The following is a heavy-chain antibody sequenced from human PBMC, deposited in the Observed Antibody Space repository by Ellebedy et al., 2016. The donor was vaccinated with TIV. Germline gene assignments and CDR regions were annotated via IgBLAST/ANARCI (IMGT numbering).Heavy chain of an antibody. V-gene: IGHV3-74*01. J-gene: IGHJ4*02. D-gene: IGHD1-26*01. CDR2: IKGDGSST. CDR3: VRDGVGAPPFDY. CDR1: GFTFSNYW. Sequence: GGSLRLSXTASGFTFSNYWMHWVRQAPGKGLAWVSRIKGDGSSTSYADSVMGRFTISRDNTKNTLSLQMNSLRAEDTALYYCVRDGVGAPPFDYWGQGTLVTVSS.